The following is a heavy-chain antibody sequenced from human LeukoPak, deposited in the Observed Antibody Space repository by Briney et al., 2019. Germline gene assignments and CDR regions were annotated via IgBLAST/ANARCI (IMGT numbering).Heavy chain of an antibody. D-gene: IGHD3-22*01. CDR2: IRYDGGNK. CDR1: GFTFSSYG. CDR3: AKDRDYYDRSGYDY. Sequence: GGSLRLSCAASGFTFSSYGMHWVRQAPGKGLEWVAFIRYDGGNKYYADSVKGRFTISRDNSKNTLYLQMNSLRAEDTAVYYCAKDRDYYDRSGYDYWGQGTLVTVSS. J-gene: IGHJ4*02. V-gene: IGHV3-30*02.